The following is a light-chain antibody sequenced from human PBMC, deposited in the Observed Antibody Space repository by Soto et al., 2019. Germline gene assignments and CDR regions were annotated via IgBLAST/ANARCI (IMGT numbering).Light chain of an antibody. V-gene: IGKV3-11*01. CDR1: QSVSRY. CDR3: QQRSNGPWT. Sequence: EIVLTQSPATLSLSPGERATLSCRASQSVSRYLAWYQQKPGQAPRLLIYDASNRATGIPARFSGSGSGTDFSLTIGSLEPEDFAVYYCQQRSNGPWTFGQGTKVEIK. J-gene: IGKJ1*01. CDR2: DAS.